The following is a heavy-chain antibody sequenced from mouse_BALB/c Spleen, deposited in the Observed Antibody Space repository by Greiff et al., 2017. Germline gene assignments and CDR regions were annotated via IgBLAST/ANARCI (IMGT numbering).Heavy chain of an antibody. D-gene: IGHD2-3*01. CDR2: IYPGSGNT. CDR3: ARYDGYYEGGYAMDY. CDR1: GYTFTDYY. J-gene: IGHJ4*01. Sequence: VVESGPELVKPGASVKISCKASGYTFTDYYINWVKQKPGQGLEWIGWIYPGSGNTKYNEKFKGKATLTVDTSSSTAYMQLSSLTSEDTAVYFCARYDGYYEGGYAMDYWGQGTSVTVSS. V-gene: IGHV1-84*02.